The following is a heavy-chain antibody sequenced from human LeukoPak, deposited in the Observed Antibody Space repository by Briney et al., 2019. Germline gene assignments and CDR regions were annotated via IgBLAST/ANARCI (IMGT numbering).Heavy chain of an antibody. CDR1: GFTFSSYA. J-gene: IGHJ4*02. CDR3: AKHVVGATNIDY. CDR2: ISGSGGST. D-gene: IGHD1-26*01. V-gene: IGHV3-23*01. Sequence: GGSLRLSCAASGFTFSSYAMSWVRLAPGKGLEWVSAISGSGGSTYYADSVKGRFTISRDNSKNTLYLQMNSLRVEDTAMYYCAKHVVGATNIDYWGQGTLVTVSS.